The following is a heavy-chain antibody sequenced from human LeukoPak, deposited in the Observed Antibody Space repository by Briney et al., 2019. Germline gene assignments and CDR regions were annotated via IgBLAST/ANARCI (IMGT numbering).Heavy chain of an antibody. V-gene: IGHV4-38-2*02. D-gene: IGHD3-10*01. CDR1: GYSISSGYY. Sequence: SETLSLTCTVSGYSISSGYYWGWIRQPPGKGLEWIGSIYHSGSTYYNPSLKSRVTISVDTSKNQFSLKLSSVTAADTAVYYCARDNRFLVRGVTDAFDIWGQGTMVTVSS. J-gene: IGHJ3*02. CDR2: IYHSGST. CDR3: ARDNRFLVRGVTDAFDI.